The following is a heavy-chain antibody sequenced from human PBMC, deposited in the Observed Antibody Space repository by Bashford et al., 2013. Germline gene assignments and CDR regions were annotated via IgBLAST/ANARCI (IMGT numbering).Heavy chain of an antibody. Sequence: GSLRLSCAASGFTFSSYAMHWVRQAPGQGAGWVSAISGSGGSTYYAGSVKGRFAISRDASKNTVFLQLNSLRAEDTAIYYCAKYSAYSDSYSGWRQFDSWGKGTLVTVSS. CDR3: AKYSAYSDSYSGWRQFDS. V-gene: IGHV3-23*01. J-gene: IGHJ4*02. CDR1: GFTFSSYA. D-gene: IGHD6-19*01. CDR2: ISGSGGST.